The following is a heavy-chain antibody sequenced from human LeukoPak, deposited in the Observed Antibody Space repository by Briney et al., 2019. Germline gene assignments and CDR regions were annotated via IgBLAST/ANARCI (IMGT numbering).Heavy chain of an antibody. CDR1: GGAVTSFY. Sequence: SETLSLTCSVSGGAVTSFYWSWIRQSPGKGREWIGYFYYSGSTKYNPSLKSRVTMSGDTSKNQLSLKLRSVTAADTAMYYCARHRFASAVILDYWGQGDPVTVSS. V-gene: IGHV4-59*08. CDR3: ARHRFASAVILDY. J-gene: IGHJ4*02. CDR2: FYYSGST. D-gene: IGHD2-21*02.